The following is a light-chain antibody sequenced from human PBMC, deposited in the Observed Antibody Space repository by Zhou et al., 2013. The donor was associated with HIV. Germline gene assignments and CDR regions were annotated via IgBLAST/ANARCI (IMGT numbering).Light chain of an antibody. CDR2: VAS. V-gene: IGKV1-27*01. J-gene: IGKJ4*01. CDR3: QMYNGSPPFN. CDR1: QGISNY. Sequence: GDRVTITCRASQGISNYLAWYQQKPGKVPKLLIYVASTLQSGVPSRFSGSGSGTDFTLTISRLEPEDFAVYYCQMYNGSPPFNFGGGTRVE.